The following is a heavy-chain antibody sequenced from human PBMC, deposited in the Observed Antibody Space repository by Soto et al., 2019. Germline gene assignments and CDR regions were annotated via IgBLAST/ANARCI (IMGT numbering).Heavy chain of an antibody. V-gene: IGHV1-69*17. CDR2: IIPIIGVT. CDR1: GDTFNSYV. J-gene: IGHJ4*02. Sequence: QVQLVQSGAEVKRPGSSVKVSCESSGDTFNSYVISWVQQAPGQGLEWMGGIIPIIGVTHYAQKFQGRVTISALSSTGTAYMELTNLGFEDTALYYCARESLGAKGADHWGQGTLVTVSS. D-gene: IGHD3-16*01. CDR3: ARESLGAKGADH.